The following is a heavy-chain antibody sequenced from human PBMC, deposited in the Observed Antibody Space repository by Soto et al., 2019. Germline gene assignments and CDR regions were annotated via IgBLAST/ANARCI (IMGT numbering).Heavy chain of an antibody. CDR1: GFTFSNYA. CDR2: ISGGGETI. V-gene: IGHV3-48*02. CDR3: ERKATVTDYFDY. J-gene: IGHJ4*02. Sequence: EVQLMESGGGLVQPGGSLRLSCVASGFTFSNYAMNWVRQAPGKGLEWVSYISGGGETIYYADSVKGRVTISRDNDKNSLYLQMNSLRDEDTAIYSCERKATVTDYFDYWGQGTLVTVSS. D-gene: IGHD4-17*01.